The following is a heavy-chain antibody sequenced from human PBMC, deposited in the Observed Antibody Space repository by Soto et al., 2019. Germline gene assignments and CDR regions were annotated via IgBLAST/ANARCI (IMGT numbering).Heavy chain of an antibody. J-gene: IGHJ6*02. CDR3: ARDPSSFLGRVYGMDV. CDR2: VNLNTGGT. Sequence: QVQHVQSGAEVKKPGDSVKVSCKASGYSFTGHYMHWVRRAPGQGLEWMGWVNLNTGGTDYAQEFQGRVTMTTGTSIRTVYLEVTRLKFDDTAIYYCARDPSSFLGRVYGMDVWGQGTAVTVSS. V-gene: IGHV1-2*02. CDR1: GYSFTGHY.